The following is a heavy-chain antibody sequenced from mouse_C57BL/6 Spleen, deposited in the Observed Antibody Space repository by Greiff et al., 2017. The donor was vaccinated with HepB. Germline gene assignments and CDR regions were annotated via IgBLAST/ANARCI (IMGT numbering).Heavy chain of an antibody. CDR1: GFTFSDYG. CDR3: ARPYYYGSSYVGAMDY. CDR2: ISSGSSTI. J-gene: IGHJ4*01. D-gene: IGHD1-1*01. Sequence: VQLKESGGGLVKPGGSLKLSCAASGFTFSDYGMHWVRQAPEKGLEWVAYISSGSSTIYYADTVKGRFTISRDNAKNTLFLQMTSLRSEDTAMYYCARPYYYGSSYVGAMDYWGQGTSVTVSS. V-gene: IGHV5-17*01.